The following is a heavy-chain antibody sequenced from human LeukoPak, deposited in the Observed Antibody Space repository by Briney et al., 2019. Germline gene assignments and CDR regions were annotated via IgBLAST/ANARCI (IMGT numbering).Heavy chain of an antibody. CDR3: ATSCSGGSCYFDY. CDR2: IYYTGST. D-gene: IGHD2-15*01. J-gene: IGHJ4*02. CDR1: GGSISSSSYC. V-gene: IGHV4-39*07. Sequence: RPSETLSLTCTVSGGSISSSSYCGGWIRQPPGKGLEWIGNIYYTGSTYYNPSLKSRVTISVDTSKNQFSLKLRSVTAADTAVYYCATSCSGGSCYFDYWGQGILVTVSS.